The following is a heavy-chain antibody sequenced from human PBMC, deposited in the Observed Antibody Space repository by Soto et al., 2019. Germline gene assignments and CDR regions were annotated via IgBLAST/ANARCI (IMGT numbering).Heavy chain of an antibody. CDR3: ARDGYYDSSGYPPQDYYYYGMDV. J-gene: IGHJ6*02. CDR1: GGSISSHY. D-gene: IGHD3-22*01. V-gene: IGHV4-59*11. CDR2: IYYSGST. Sequence: QVQLQESGPGLVKPSETLSLTCTVSGGSISSHYWSWIRQPPGKGLEWIGYIYYSGSTNYNPSLKSRVTISVDTSKNQFSLKLSSVTAADTAVYYCARDGYYDSSGYPPQDYYYYGMDVWGQGTTVTVSS.